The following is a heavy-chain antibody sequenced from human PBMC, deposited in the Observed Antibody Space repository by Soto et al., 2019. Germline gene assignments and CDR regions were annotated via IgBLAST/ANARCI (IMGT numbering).Heavy chain of an antibody. CDR1: GFTFTSSA. D-gene: IGHD2-21*02. CDR2: IVVGSGNT. J-gene: IGHJ4*02. V-gene: IGHV1-58*01. CDR3: AAGRTYCDGDCYVD. Sequence: QMQLVQSGPEVKKPGTSVKVSCKASGFTFTSSAVQWMRQARGQRLEWIGWIVVGSGNTNYAQKFQERVTITRDMSTSTAYMELSSLRSEDTAVYYCAAGRTYCDGDCYVDWGQGTLVTVSS.